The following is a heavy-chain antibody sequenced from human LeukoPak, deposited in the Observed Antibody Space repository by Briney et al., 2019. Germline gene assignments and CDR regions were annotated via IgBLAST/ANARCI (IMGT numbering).Heavy chain of an antibody. CDR2: IIPIFGTA. V-gene: IGHV1-69*13. J-gene: IGHJ6*02. Sequence: SVKVSCKASGGTFSSYAISWVRQAPGQGLEWMGGIIPIFGTANYAQKFQGRVTITADESTSTAYMELSSLRSEDTAAYYCARWEYYYDTHYYYYYYGMDVWGQGTTVTVSS. D-gene: IGHD3-22*01. CDR3: ARWEYYYDTHYYYYYYGMDV. CDR1: GGTFSSYA.